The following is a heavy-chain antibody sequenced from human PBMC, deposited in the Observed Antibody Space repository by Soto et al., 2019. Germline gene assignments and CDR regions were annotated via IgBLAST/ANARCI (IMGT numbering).Heavy chain of an antibody. CDR2: IYYSGST. Sequence: PSETLSLTCTVSGGSISSYYWSWIRQPPGKGLEWIGYIYYSGSTNYNPSLKSRVTISVDTSKNQFSLKLSSVTAADTAVYYCARIKYSSGWPPHPSTIYYFDYWGQGTLVTVSS. J-gene: IGHJ4*02. CDR3: ARIKYSSGWPPHPSTIYYFDY. V-gene: IGHV4-59*01. D-gene: IGHD6-19*01. CDR1: GGSISSYY.